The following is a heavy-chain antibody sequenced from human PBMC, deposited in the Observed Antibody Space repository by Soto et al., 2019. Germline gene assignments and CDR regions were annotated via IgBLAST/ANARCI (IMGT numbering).Heavy chain of an antibody. Sequence: GGSLRLSCVASGFTFGSYGMNWVRQAPGKGLEWVSGISHSGDRAYYADSVKGRFSLSRDNSRNTLYLQMNSLRAEDAALYYCAKPGAGTAFDSWGQGTVVTVSS. D-gene: IGHD6-13*01. CDR3: AKPGAGTAFDS. J-gene: IGHJ4*02. CDR2: ISHSGDRA. V-gene: IGHV3-23*01. CDR1: GFTFGSYG.